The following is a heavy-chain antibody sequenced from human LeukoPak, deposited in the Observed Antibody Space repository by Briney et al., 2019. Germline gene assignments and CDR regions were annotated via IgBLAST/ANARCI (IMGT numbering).Heavy chain of an antibody. V-gene: IGHV4-34*01. CDR3: ARAPRLPTYCSSTSCYGRYGMDV. CDR1: GGSISGYY. D-gene: IGHD2-2*01. Sequence: SETLSLTCAVYGGSISGYYWSWIRQPPGKGLEWIGEINHSGSTNYNPSLKSRVTISVDTSKNQFSLKLSSVTAADTAVYYCARAPRLPTYCSSTSCYGRYGMDVWGKGTTVTVSS. J-gene: IGHJ6*04. CDR2: INHSGST.